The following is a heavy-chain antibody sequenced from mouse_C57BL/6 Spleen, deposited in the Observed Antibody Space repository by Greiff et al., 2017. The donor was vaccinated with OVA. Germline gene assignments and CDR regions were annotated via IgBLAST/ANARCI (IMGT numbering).Heavy chain of an antibody. Sequence: VKLVESGAELARPGASVKMSCKASGYTFTSYTMHWVKQRPGQGLEWIGYINPSSGYTKYNQKFKDKATLTADKSSSTAYMQLSSLTSEDSAVYYCARGDYSNFFMDYWGQGTSVTVSS. CDR1: GYTFTSYT. V-gene: IGHV1-4*01. D-gene: IGHD2-5*01. J-gene: IGHJ4*01. CDR2: INPSSGYT. CDR3: ARGDYSNFFMDY.